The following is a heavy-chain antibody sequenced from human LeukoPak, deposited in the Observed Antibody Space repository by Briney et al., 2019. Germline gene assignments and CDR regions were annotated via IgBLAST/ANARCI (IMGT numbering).Heavy chain of an antibody. D-gene: IGHD4-23*01. V-gene: IGHV1-69*01. CDR3: ASGKVGYYYGMDV. CDR1: GGTFSSYA. Sequence: SVKISCKASGGTFSSYAISWVRQAPGQGLEWMGGIIPIFGTANYAQKFQGRVTITADESTSTAYMELSSLRSEDTAVYYCASGKVGYYYGMDVWGQGTTVTVSS. CDR2: IIPIFGTA. J-gene: IGHJ6*02.